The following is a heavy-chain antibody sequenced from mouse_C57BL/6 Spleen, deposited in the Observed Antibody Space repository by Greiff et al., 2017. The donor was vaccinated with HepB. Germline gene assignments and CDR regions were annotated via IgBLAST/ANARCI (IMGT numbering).Heavy chain of an antibody. CDR1: GYAFTIYL. CDR2: INPGSGGT. J-gene: IGHJ2*01. CDR3: ARVTTVVATGDY. D-gene: IGHD1-1*01. Sequence: QVQLKESGAELVRPGTSVKVSCKASGYAFTIYLIEWVKQRPGQGLEWIGVINPGSGGTNYNEKFKGKATLTADKSSSTAYMQLSSLTSEDSAVYFCARVTTVVATGDYWGQGTTLTVSS. V-gene: IGHV1-54*01.